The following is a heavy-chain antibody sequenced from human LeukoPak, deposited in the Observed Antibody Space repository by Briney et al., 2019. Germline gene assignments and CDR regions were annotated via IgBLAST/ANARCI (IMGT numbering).Heavy chain of an antibody. CDR3: ARYTYYYDSSGYEYYFDY. V-gene: IGHV4-59*01. Sequence: KASETLSLTCTVSGGSISSYYWSWIRQPPGKGLEWIGYIYYSGSTNYNPSLKSRVTILVDTSKTPFSLKLSSVTAADTAVYYCARYTYYYDSSGYEYYFDYWGQGTLVTVSS. J-gene: IGHJ4*02. CDR1: GGSISSYY. CDR2: IYYSGST. D-gene: IGHD3-22*01.